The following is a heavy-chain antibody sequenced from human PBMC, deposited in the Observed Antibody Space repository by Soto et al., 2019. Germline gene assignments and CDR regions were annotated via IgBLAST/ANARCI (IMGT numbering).Heavy chain of an antibody. CDR3: ARGQGYSYGFFDY. J-gene: IGHJ4*02. CDR1: GGYFIVYY. CDR2: INHSGST. Sequence: SEPQSRTYTVYGGYFIVYYWSWIRQPPGKGLEWIGEINHSGSTNYNPSLKSRVTISVDTSKNQFSLKLSSVTAADTAVYYCARGQGYSYGFFDYWGQGTLVTVSS. D-gene: IGHD5-18*01. V-gene: IGHV4-34*01.